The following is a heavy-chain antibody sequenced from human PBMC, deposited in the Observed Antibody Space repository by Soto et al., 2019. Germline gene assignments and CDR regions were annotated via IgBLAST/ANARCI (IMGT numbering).Heavy chain of an antibody. CDR2: ISSGGDTT. CDR1: GFIFSTYA. V-gene: IGHV3-23*01. CDR3: ARDRYSYDSRAYQGVDWYFDL. J-gene: IGHJ2*01. Sequence: GGSLRLSCAASGFIFSTYAMNWVRQAPGKGLEWVSAISSGGDTTYYAESVRGRFTISRDNSKNTLFLQMNSLRAEDTAVYYCARDRYSYDSRAYQGVDWYFDLWGRGTLVTVSS. D-gene: IGHD3-22*01.